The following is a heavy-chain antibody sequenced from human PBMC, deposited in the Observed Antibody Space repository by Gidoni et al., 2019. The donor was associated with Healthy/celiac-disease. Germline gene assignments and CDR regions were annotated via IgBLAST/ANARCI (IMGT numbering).Heavy chain of an antibody. Sequence: QVQLQQWGAGLLKPSETLSLTCAVYGGSFSGYYWSWIRQPPGKGLEWIGEINHSGSTNYNPSLKSRVTISVDTSKNQFSLKLSSVTAADTAVYYCARGPNRGYCSGGSCYRGDYYFDYWGQGTLVTVSS. CDR2: INHSGST. D-gene: IGHD2-15*01. CDR1: GGSFSGYY. V-gene: IGHV4-34*01. CDR3: ARGPNRGYCSGGSCYRGDYYFDY. J-gene: IGHJ4*02.